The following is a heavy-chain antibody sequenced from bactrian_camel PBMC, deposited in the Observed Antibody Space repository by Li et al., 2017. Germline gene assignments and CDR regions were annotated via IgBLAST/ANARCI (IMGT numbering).Heavy chain of an antibody. J-gene: IGHJ4*01. D-gene: IGHD5*01. CDR2: VNSDGSVT. Sequence: HVQLVESGGGSVQIGGSLTLACAASRGFDDADAEWGWFRQAPVKGLEWVSSVNSDGSVTDYAESVKGRFTISKDNAKNTLYLEMNNLKPEDTAMYYCAADSRYFGLVPAYQYWGQGTQVTVS. CDR3: AADSRYFGLVPAYQY. CDR1: RGFDDADA. V-gene: IGHV3S6*01.